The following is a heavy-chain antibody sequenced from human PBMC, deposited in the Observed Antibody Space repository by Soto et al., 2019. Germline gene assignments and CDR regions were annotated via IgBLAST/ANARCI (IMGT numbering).Heavy chain of an antibody. V-gene: IGHV4-31*03. D-gene: IGHD3-3*01. J-gene: IGHJ4*02. CDR3: ARAPATPPIFGVVRPYFFDY. CDR1: GGSISSGGSY. Sequence: QVQLQESGPGLVKSSQTLSLTCTVSGGSISSGGSYWSWIRQRPGKGLEWMGYIFYTDSFYYTPSLEGRVVILAATSKNQFTLKLNSVTDADTAVYYCARAPATPPIFGVVRPYFFDYWGQGTLVTVSS. CDR2: IFYTDSF.